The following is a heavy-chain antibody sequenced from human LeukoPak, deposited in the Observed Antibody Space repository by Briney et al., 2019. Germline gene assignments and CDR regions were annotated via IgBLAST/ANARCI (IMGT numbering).Heavy chain of an antibody. V-gene: IGHV4-59*01. J-gene: IGHJ5*02. CDR3: ARAPIAAARYVRFDP. D-gene: IGHD6-13*01. Sequence: PSETLSLTCAVSGASMNSFYWCWIRQPPGKGLEWIGYIYYTGITNYNPSLKSRVTISADTSKNQFSLKLSSVTAADTAVYYCARAPIAAARYVRFDPWGQGTLITVSS. CDR2: IYYTGIT. CDR1: GASMNSFY.